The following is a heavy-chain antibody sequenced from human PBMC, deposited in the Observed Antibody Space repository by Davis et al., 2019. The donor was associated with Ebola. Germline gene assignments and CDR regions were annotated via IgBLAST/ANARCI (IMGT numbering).Heavy chain of an antibody. CDR1: GFTFSSYW. CDR3: ARNHDYGDYMAFYYYYCGMDV. Sequence: PGGSLRLSCAASGFTFSSYWMNWVRQAPGKGLEWVSYISSSGSTIYYADSVKGRFTISRDNAKNSLYLQMNSLRAEDTAVYYCARNHDYGDYMAFYYYYCGMDVWGQGTTVTVSS. CDR2: ISSSGSTI. V-gene: IGHV3-48*04. J-gene: IGHJ6*02. D-gene: IGHD4-17*01.